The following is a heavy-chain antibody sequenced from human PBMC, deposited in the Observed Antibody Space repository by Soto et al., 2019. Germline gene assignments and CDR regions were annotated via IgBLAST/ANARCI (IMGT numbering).Heavy chain of an antibody. CDR2: ISGSGGST. D-gene: IGHD3-10*01. CDR1: GFTFSSYA. CDR3: AKDLIQGSARGY. Sequence: GGSLRLSCAASGFTFSSYAMSWVRQAPGKGLEWVSAISGSGGSTYYADSVKGRFTISRDNSKNTLYLQMNGLRAEDTAVYYCAKDLIQGSARGYWGQGTLVTVSS. V-gene: IGHV3-23*01. J-gene: IGHJ4*02.